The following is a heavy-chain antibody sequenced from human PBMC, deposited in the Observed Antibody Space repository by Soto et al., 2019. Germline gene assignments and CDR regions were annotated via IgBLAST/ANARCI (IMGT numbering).Heavy chain of an antibody. Sequence: QVQLLQSGAEVKKPGSSVRVSCEASGGTFRTYAISWVRQAPGQGLEWMGEIIPIFGKVNYAQKFQGRVTVPAEESTPSVYMDLSSLTSEDTAVYYCAKGAVAGTPTSYYYYGMDVWGQGPTVTVS. J-gene: IGHJ6*02. V-gene: IGHV1-69*12. CDR2: IIPIFGKV. CDR3: AKGAVAGTPTSYYYYGMDV. D-gene: IGHD6-19*01. CDR1: GGTFRTYA.